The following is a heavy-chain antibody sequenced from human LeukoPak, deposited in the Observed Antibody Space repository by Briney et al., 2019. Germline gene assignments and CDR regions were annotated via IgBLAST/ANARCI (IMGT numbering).Heavy chain of an antibody. CDR1: GGTFSSYA. CDR3: ARDRTTAMVFPYYYYMDV. D-gene: IGHD5-18*01. J-gene: IGHJ6*03. V-gene: IGHV1-69*05. CDR2: IIPIFGTA. Sequence: SVKVSCKASGGTFSSYAISWVRQAPGQGLEWMGGIIPIFGTANYAQKFQGRVTITTDESTSTAYMELSSLGSEDTAVYYCARDRTTAMVFPYYYYMDVWGKGTTVTVSS.